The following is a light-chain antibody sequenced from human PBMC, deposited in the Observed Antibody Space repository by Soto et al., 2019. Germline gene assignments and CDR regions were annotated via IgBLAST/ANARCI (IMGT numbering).Light chain of an antibody. V-gene: IGKV3-15*01. Sequence: EIVMTQSPATLSVSPGERATLSCRASQSLSSNLAWYQQKPGQAPRLLIYGASTRATGIPARFSGSGSGTEFTLTITSLQSEDFAVYYCQPYNNWPPITFGQGTRVEIK. J-gene: IGKJ5*01. CDR2: GAS. CDR1: QSLSSN. CDR3: QPYNNWPPIT.